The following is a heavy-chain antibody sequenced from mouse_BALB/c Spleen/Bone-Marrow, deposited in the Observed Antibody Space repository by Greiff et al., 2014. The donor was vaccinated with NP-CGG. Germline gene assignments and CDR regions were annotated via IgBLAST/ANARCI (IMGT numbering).Heavy chain of an antibody. CDR2: ISSGGSYT. CDR3: ARRDYDVGYYAMDY. D-gene: IGHD2-4*01. V-gene: IGHV5-9-4*01. CDR1: GFTFSSYA. Sequence: EVQLVESGGGLVKPGGSLKLSCAASGFTFSSYAMSWVRQSPEKRLAWVAEISSGGSYTYYPDTVTGRFTISRDNAKNTLYLEMSSLRSEDTAMYYCARRDYDVGYYAMDYWGQGTSVTVSS. J-gene: IGHJ4*01.